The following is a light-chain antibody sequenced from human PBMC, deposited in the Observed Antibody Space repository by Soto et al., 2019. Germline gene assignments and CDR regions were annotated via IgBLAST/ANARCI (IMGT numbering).Light chain of an antibody. CDR1: QSVTYRY. CDR3: QQYNTWPQIT. CDR2: AAS. J-gene: IGKJ5*01. Sequence: ETVLTQSPGTLALSPGERVTLSCRASQSVTYRYLAWYQQKPGQAPRLLIYAASTRATGIPDRFSGSGSGTEFTLTISSLQSEDFAVYYCQQYNTWPQITFGQGTRLEIK. V-gene: IGKV3D-15*01.